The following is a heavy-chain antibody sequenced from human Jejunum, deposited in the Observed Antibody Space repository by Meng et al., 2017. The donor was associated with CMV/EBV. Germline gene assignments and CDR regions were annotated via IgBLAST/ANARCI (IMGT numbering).Heavy chain of an antibody. CDR1: GFILSNYW. V-gene: IGHV3-74*01. CDR2: INSDGSST. Sequence: AASGFILSNYWIHWVRHAPGKGLEWVSRINSDGSSTSYADSVKGRFTISRDNAKNTLYLQMNSLRGEDTAVYYCARSVARYNWFDPWGQGPWSPSPQ. CDR3: ARSVARYNWFDP. J-gene: IGHJ5*02. D-gene: IGHD2-21*01.